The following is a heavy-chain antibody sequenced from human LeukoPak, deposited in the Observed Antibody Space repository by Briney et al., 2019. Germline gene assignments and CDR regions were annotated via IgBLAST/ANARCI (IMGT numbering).Heavy chain of an antibody. V-gene: IGHV3-15*07. CDR2: IKSKTYGGTT. J-gene: IGHJ4*02. CDR3: TTARGTYAPGHY. Sequence: GGSLRLSCAASGFTFTNAWMNWVRQAPGKGLEWVGLIKSKTYGGTTDYAAPVKGRFTISRDDSKNTLYLQMNSLQTEDTAVYYCTTARGTYAPGHYWGQGILVTVSS. CDR1: GFTFTNAW. D-gene: IGHD4-17*01.